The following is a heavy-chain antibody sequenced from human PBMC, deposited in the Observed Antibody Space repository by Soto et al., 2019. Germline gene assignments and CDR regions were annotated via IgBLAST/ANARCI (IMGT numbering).Heavy chain of an antibody. J-gene: IGHJ6*02. Sequence: SETLSLTCTVSGGSISSSSYYWGWIRQPPGKGLEWIGSIYYSGSTYYNPSLKSRVTISVDTSKNQFSLKLSSVTAADTAVYYCARPCAFSSTSCIMGGMDVWGQGNTVT. CDR2: IYYSGST. V-gene: IGHV4-39*01. D-gene: IGHD2-2*01. CDR1: GGSISSSSYY. CDR3: ARPCAFSSTSCIMGGMDV.